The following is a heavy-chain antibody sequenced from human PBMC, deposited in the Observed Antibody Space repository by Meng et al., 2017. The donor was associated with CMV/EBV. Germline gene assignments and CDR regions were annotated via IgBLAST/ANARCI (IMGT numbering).Heavy chain of an antibody. CDR2: IYSGGST. V-gene: IGHV3-53*01. J-gene: IGHJ6*02. CDR1: GFTVSSHY. CDR3: ARALCGGDCYSYYYYYGMDV. Sequence: GESLKISCAASGFTVSSHYMSWVRQAPGKGLEWVSVIYSGGSTYYADSVKGRFTISRDNSKNTLYLQMNSLRAEDTAVYYCARALCGGDCYSYYYYYGMDVWGQGTTVTVSS. D-gene: IGHD2-21*01.